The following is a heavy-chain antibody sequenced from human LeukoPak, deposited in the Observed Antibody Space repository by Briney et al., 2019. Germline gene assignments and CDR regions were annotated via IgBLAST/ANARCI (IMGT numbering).Heavy chain of an antibody. CDR3: AKDSSGWYGTFDY. CDR1: GFTFSSYS. V-gene: IGHV3-48*01. Sequence: PGGSLRLSCAASGFTFSSYSMNWVRQAPGKGLEWVSSISSSGSTIYYADSVKGRFTISRDNSKNTLYLQMNSLRAEDTAVYYCAKDSSGWYGTFDYWGQGTLVTVSS. J-gene: IGHJ4*02. D-gene: IGHD6-19*01. CDR2: ISSSGSTI.